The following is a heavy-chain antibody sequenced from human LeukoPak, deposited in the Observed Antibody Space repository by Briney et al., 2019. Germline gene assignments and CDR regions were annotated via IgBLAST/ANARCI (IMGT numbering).Heavy chain of an antibody. J-gene: IGHJ4*02. CDR2: INQGGET. V-gene: IGHV3-7*01. CDR3: ARDKGGMVPFDH. D-gene: IGHD3-10*01. Sequence: GGSLRLSSEASGFTFGTFWMSWDRQAAGKGLEWVANINQGGETDYVDSVKGRFTIARDDSKNLLYLQMNSLRPEDTAMYFCARDKGGMVPFDHWGQGTLVTVSS. CDR1: GFTFGTFW.